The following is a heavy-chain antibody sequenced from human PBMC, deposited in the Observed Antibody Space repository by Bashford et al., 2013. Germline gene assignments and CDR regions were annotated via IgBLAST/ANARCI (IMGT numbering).Heavy chain of an antibody. J-gene: IGHJ3*02. CDR2: IYFHGST. CDR3: ARGRGYCSGGNCAVDAFDI. D-gene: IGHD2-15*01. Sequence: SETLSLTCAVSGGSISSGDYFWSWIRQPPGKGLECTGFIYFHGSTHYNPSLKSRITISVDTSKNQFSLKLSSVTAADTAVYYCARGRGYCSGGNCAVDAFDIVGPRNNGHRLL. V-gene: IGHV4-30-4*01. CDR1: GGSISSGDYF.